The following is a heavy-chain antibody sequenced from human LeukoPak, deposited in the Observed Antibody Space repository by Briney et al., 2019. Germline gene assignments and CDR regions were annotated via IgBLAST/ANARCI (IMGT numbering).Heavy chain of an antibody. J-gene: IGHJ6*04. Sequence: GASVTVSCKASGYTFTSYGISWVRQAPGQGLEWMGWISAYNGNTNYAQKLQGRVTMTTDTSTSTAYMELRSLRSDDTAVYYCARDYDILTGYTANLDVWGKGTTVTVSS. V-gene: IGHV1-18*01. CDR2: ISAYNGNT. CDR1: GYTFTSYG. CDR3: ARDYDILTGYTANLDV. D-gene: IGHD3-9*01.